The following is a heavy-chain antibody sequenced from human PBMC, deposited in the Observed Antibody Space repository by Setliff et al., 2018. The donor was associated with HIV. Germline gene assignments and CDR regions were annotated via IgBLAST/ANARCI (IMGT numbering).Heavy chain of an antibody. CDR1: GYSISTAYY. CDR3: GRLSETAMASFDS. V-gene: IGHV4-38-2*01. Sequence: SETLSLTCAVSGYSISTAYYWGWIRQPPGKGLEWIGSVYHSGTTYYNPSLKSRVTISVDPSKNQFSLKLTSVTAADTAVYYCGRLSETAMASFDSWGQGTLVTVSS. CDR2: VYHSGTT. D-gene: IGHD5-18*01. J-gene: IGHJ4*02.